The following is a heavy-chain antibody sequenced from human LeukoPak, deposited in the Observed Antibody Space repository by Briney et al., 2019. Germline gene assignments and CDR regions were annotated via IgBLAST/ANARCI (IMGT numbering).Heavy chain of an antibody. CDR3: ARGGSHFEY. CDR1: GYNFTNYW. CDR2: IYPGDSDI. Sequence: GESLKISCKGSGYNFTNYWIGWVRQMPGKGLEWMGIIYPGDSDIRYSPSFQGQVTISVDESANTAYLQRSSLKASDTAIYYCARGGSHFEYWGQGILVTVSS. V-gene: IGHV5-51*01. J-gene: IGHJ4*02. D-gene: IGHD3-16*01.